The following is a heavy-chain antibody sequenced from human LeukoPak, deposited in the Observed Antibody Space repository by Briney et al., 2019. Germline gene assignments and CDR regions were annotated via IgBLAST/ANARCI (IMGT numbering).Heavy chain of an antibody. J-gene: IGHJ6*02. V-gene: IGHV1-69*13. CDR3: ARDGHDILTGYYKGYYYYGMDV. D-gene: IGHD3-9*01. CDR1: GGTFSSYA. Sequence: ASVKVSCKASGGTFSSYAISWVRQAPGQGLEWMGGIIPIFGTANYAQKFQGRVTITADESTSTAYMELSSLRSEDTAVYYCARDGHDILTGYYKGYYYYGMDVWGQGTTVTVSS. CDR2: IIPIFGTA.